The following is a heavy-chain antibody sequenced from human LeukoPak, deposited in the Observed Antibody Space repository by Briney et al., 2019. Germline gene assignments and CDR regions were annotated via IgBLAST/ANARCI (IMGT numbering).Heavy chain of an antibody. CDR2: ISSSSSTI. Sequence: GGSLRLSCAASGFTFSSYSTTWVRQAPGKGLEWVSYISSSSSTIYYADSVKGRFTISRDNAKNSLYLQMNSLRDEDTAVYYCARDTLVVVAAYYYYYGMDVWGQGTTVTVSS. CDR1: GFTFSSYS. D-gene: IGHD2-15*01. J-gene: IGHJ6*02. V-gene: IGHV3-48*02. CDR3: ARDTLVVVAAYYYYYGMDV.